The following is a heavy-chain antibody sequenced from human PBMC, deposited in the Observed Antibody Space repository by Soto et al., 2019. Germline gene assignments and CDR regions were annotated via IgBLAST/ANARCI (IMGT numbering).Heavy chain of an antibody. J-gene: IGHJ3*02. CDR1: GGSISSGDYY. CDR2: IYYSGST. CDR3: ARDSLLLWFGELLPSPGCAFDI. D-gene: IGHD3-10*01. V-gene: IGHV4-30-4*01. Sequence: QVQLQESGPGLVKPSQTLSLTCTVSGGSISSGDYYWSWIRQPPGKGLEWIGYIYYSGSTYYNPSPKSRVTISVDPSKNQFSLKLSSVTAADTAVYYCARDSLLLWFGELLPSPGCAFDIWGQGTMVTVSS.